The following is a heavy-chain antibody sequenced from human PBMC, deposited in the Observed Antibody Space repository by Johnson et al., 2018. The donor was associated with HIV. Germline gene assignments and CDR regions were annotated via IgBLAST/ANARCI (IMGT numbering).Heavy chain of an antibody. CDR2: ISDDGSNI. CDR1: GFRFSNYA. Sequence: QVQLVESGGGVVQPGRSLRLSCAASGFRFSNYALHWVRQTPGKGLEWVALISDDGSNIYYADSVKGQFTISRDNSKNTLHLQMNSLRVKDTAMYYCARGPILEWLSGDGFDMWGQGTMVTVYS. J-gene: IGHJ3*02. D-gene: IGHD3-3*01. CDR3: ARGPILEWLSGDGFDM. V-gene: IGHV3-30-3*01.